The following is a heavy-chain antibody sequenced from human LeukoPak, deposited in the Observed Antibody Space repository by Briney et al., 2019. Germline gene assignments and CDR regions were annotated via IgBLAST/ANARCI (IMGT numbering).Heavy chain of an antibody. V-gene: IGHV3-9*01. J-gene: IGHJ3*02. CDR1: GFIFDDYA. CDR3: AKLWRFRSSGNLLGAFDI. CDR2: ITWGRDNL. Sequence: QAGGSLRLSCAVSGFIFDDYAMHWVRQAPGKGLEWVSGITWGRDNLAYAASVKGRFTISRDNSKNTLYLQMNSLRAEDTAVYYCAKLWRFRSSGNLLGAFDIWGQGTMVTVSS. D-gene: IGHD1-26*01.